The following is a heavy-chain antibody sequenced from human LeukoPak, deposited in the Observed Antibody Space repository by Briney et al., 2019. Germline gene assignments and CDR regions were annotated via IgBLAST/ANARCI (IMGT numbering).Heavy chain of an antibody. CDR3: ARDDDIVVVPAAHFDY. J-gene: IGHJ4*02. CDR2: ISAYNGNT. D-gene: IGHD2-2*01. V-gene: IGHV1-18*03. CDR1: GYTFTSYG. Sequence: GASVKVSCKASGYTFTSYGISWVRQAPGQGLEWMGWISAYNGNTNYAQKLQGRVTMTTDTSTSAAYMELRSLRSDDMAVYYCARDDDIVVVPAAHFDYWGQGTLVTVSS.